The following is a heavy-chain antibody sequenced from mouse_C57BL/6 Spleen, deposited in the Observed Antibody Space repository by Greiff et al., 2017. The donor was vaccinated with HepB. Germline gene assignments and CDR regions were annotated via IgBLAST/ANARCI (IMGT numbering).Heavy chain of an antibody. V-gene: IGHV1-81*01. CDR1: GYTFTSYG. CDR3: AREDDGYYRGFAY. D-gene: IGHD2-3*01. J-gene: IGHJ3*01. CDR2: IYPRSGNT. Sequence: VQLQQSGAELARPGASVKLSCKASGYTFTSYGISWVKQRTGQGLEWIGEIYPRSGNTYYNEKFKGKATPTADKSSSTAYMELRSLTSEDSAVYFCAREDDGYYRGFAYWGQGTLVTVSA.